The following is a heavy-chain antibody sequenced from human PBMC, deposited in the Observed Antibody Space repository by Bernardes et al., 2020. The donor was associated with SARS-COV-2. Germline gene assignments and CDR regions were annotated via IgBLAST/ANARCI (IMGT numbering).Heavy chain of an antibody. CDR1: GGSISSSSYY. Sequence: SETLSLTCTVSGGSISSSSYYWGWLRQPPGKGLEWIGSIYYSGSTYYNPSLKSRVTISVDTSKNQFSLKLSSVTAADTAVYYCYSGYDLGYWGQGTLVTVSS. V-gene: IGHV4-39*01. CDR2: IYYSGST. J-gene: IGHJ4*02. CDR3: YSGYDLGY. D-gene: IGHD5-12*01.